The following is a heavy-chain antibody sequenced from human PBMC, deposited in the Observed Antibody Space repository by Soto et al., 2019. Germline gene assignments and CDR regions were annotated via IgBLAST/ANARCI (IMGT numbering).Heavy chain of an antibody. Sequence: GGSLRLSCAASGFTFSSYAMHWVRQAPGKGLEWVAVISYDGSNKYYADSVKGRFTISRDNSKNTLYLQMKSLSAEDTAVYYCAREISSGCYGLFDYSGQGTVFTV. D-gene: IGHD6-19*01. J-gene: IGHJ4*02. CDR3: AREISSGCYGLFDY. CDR1: GFTFSSYA. CDR2: ISYDGSNK. V-gene: IGHV3-30-3*01.